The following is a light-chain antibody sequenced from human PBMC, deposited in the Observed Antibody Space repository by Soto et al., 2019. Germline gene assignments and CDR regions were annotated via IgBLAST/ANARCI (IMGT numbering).Light chain of an antibody. CDR3: AAWDDSLNGGV. CDR1: SSTIGSNT. J-gene: IGLJ3*02. Sequence: QSVLTQPPSASGTPGQRATISCSGSSSTIGSNTVNWYQQLPGTAPKLLIYSNNQRPSGVPDRFSGSKSGTSASLAISGLQSEDEADYFCAAWDDSLNGGVFGGGTKVTVL. V-gene: IGLV1-44*01. CDR2: SNN.